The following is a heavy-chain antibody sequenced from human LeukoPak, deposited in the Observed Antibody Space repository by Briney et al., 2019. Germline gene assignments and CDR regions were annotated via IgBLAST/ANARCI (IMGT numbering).Heavy chain of an antibody. CDR3: AKALASIAVAGTDY. CDR1: GFTFSSYS. D-gene: IGHD6-19*01. CDR2: ISSSSSYI. Sequence: GGSLRLSCAASGFTFSSYSMNWVRQAPGKGLEWVSSISSSSSYIYYADSVKGRFTISRDNSKNTLYLQMNSLRAEDTAVYYCAKALASIAVAGTDYWGQGTLVTVSS. J-gene: IGHJ4*02. V-gene: IGHV3-21*04.